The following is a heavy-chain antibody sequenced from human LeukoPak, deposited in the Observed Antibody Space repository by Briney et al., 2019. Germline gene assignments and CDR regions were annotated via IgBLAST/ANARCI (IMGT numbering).Heavy chain of an antibody. CDR1: GGTFSSYA. CDR3: ARDRSVGTDAFDI. J-gene: IGHJ3*02. CDR2: IILIFGTA. Sequence: SVKVSCKASGGTFSSYAISWVRQAPGQGLEWMGGIILIFGTANYAQQFQGRVTITTDESTSTAYMELSSLRSEDTAVYYCARDRSVGTDAFDIWGQGKMVTVSS. D-gene: IGHD2-15*01. V-gene: IGHV1-69*05.